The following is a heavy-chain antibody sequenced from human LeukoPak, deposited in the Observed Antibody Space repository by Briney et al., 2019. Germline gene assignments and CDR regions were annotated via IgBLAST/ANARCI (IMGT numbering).Heavy chain of an antibody. D-gene: IGHD3-10*01. J-gene: IGHJ4*02. CDR2: ISAYNGNT. Sequence: ASVKVSCKASGYTFTSYGISWVRQAPGQGLEWMGWISAYNGNTNYAQKFQGWVTMTRDTSISTAYMELSRLRSDDTAVYYCARALWFGELNFDYWGQGTLVTVSS. CDR1: GYTFTSYG. V-gene: IGHV1-18*01. CDR3: ARALWFGELNFDY.